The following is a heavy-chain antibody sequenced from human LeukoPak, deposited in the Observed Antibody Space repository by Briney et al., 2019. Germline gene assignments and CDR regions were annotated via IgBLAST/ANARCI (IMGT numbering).Heavy chain of an antibody. D-gene: IGHD6-13*01. CDR1: GGTFSSYA. CDR3: ARKGGSSSPDYYYYYGMDV. V-gene: IGHV1-69*04. J-gene: IGHJ6*02. Sequence: GASVKVSCKASGGTFSSYAISWVRQAPGQGLEWMGRIIPILGIANYAQKFQGRVTITADKSTSTAYMELSSLRSEDTAVYYCARKGGSSSPDYYYYYGMDVWGQGTTVTVSS. CDR2: IIPILGIA.